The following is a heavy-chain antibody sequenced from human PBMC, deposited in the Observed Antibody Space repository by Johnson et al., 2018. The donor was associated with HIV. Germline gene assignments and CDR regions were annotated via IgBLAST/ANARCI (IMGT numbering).Heavy chain of an antibody. V-gene: IGHV3-20*04. D-gene: IGHD6-6*01. CDR3: ARVTGGYYSSSFGNAFDI. CDR1: GFTFDDYG. CDR2: INWSGDTI. J-gene: IGHJ3*02. Sequence: VQLVESGGGVVRPGGSLRLSCAASGFTFDDYGMNWVRQAPGKGLEWVSGINWSGDTIGYADSVKGRITISRDNAKNSLYLRMNNLRVEDTALYYCARVTGGYYSSSFGNAFDIWGQGTMVTVSS.